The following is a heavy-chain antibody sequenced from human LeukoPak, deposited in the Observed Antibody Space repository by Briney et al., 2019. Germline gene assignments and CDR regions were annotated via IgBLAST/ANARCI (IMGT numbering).Heavy chain of an antibody. V-gene: IGHV3-30*09. Sequence: HPGGSLRLSCTVSGFSFGDYAMSWFRQAPGKGLEWVAFISYDGDIKYSADSVEGRFAISRDNSKNTLYLQMNSLRAEDTAVYYCARDQGETTVVTPVHGLDYWGQGTLVTVSS. CDR3: ARDQGETTVVTPVHGLDY. D-gene: IGHD4-23*01. CDR2: ISYDGDIK. CDR1: GFSFGDYA. J-gene: IGHJ4*02.